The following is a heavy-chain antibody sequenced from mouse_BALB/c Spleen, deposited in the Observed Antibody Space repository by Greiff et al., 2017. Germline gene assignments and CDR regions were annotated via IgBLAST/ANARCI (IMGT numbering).Heavy chain of an antibody. CDR3: ARDMYYYGSSPFAY. D-gene: IGHD1-1*01. CDR1: GFTFSSYG. Sequence: EVQGVESGGGLVQPGGSLKLSCAASGFTFSSYGMSWVRQTPDKRLELVATINSNGGSTYYPDSVKGRFTISRDNAKNTLYLQMSSLKSEDTAMYYCARDMYYYGSSPFAYWGQGTLVTVSA. V-gene: IGHV5-6-3*01. CDR2: INSNGGST. J-gene: IGHJ3*01.